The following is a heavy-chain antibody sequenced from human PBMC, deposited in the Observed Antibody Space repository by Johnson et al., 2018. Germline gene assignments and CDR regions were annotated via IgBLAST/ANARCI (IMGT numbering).Heavy chain of an antibody. CDR1: GFTFRSYG. V-gene: IGHV3-33*01. CDR2: IWYDGSNK. D-gene: IGHD4-23*01. CDR3: ARDGPHSGGYCMDV. J-gene: IGHJ6*02. Sequence: VQLLESGGGVVQPGRSLRLSCAASGFTFRSYGMHWVRQAPGKGLEWVAVIWYDGSNKYYADPVKGRFTISRDNSKNTLYLQMNSLRAEDTAVYYCARDGPHSGGYCMDVWGQGTTVTVSS.